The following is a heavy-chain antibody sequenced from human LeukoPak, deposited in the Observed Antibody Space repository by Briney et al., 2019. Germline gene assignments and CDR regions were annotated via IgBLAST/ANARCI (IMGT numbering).Heavy chain of an antibody. CDR3: ARVPEWSSYGFGI. J-gene: IGHJ3*02. CDR2: INQDGSVK. CDR1: GFTFSSYE. Sequence: PGGSLRLSCAASGFTFSSYEMSWVRQAPGKGLEWVANINQDGSVKYYVDSVKGRFTISRDNAKNSLYLQMNSLRAEDTAVYYCARVPEWSSYGFGIWGQGTMVTVSS. V-gene: IGHV3-7*01. D-gene: IGHD3-3*01.